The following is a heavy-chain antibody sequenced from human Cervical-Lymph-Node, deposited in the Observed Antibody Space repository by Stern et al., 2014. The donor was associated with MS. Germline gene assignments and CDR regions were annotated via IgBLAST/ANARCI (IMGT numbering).Heavy chain of an antibody. CDR2: INTGNGNR. V-gene: IGHV1-3*04. Sequence: QVQLMQSGAEVKKPGASVKVSCKTAGYNFTDSGIIWVRQAPGQRLEWMGWINTGNGNRRYSQKIQGRVTITRDTSASTAYMELSSLRSEDTAVYYCARTGTVVTSGYYYGMDVWGQGTTVTVSS. J-gene: IGHJ6*02. D-gene: IGHD4-23*01. CDR1: GYNFTDSG. CDR3: ARTGTVVTSGYYYGMDV.